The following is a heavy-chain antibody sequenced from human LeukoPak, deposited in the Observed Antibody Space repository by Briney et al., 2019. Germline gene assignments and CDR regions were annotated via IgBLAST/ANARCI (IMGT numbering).Heavy chain of an antibody. Sequence: ASVKVSCKASGYTFTSYGISWVRLAPGHGLEWMGWISAYNGNRKYEKKLQGRVTMTTDTATSTAYMERSSLRADDTAVYYCARALRHHYYDSSGYSLPDDYWGQGTLVTVSS. D-gene: IGHD3-22*01. CDR3: ARALRHHYYDSSGYSLPDDY. V-gene: IGHV1-18*01. CDR2: ISAYNGNR. CDR1: GYTFTSYG. J-gene: IGHJ4*02.